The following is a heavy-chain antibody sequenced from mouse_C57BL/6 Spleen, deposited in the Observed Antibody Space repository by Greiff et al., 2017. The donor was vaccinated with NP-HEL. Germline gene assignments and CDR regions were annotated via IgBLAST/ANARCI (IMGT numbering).Heavy chain of an antibody. CDR1: GFTFSSYG. CDR3: ARHPSYDDYGYFDV. Sequence: DVHLVESGGDLVKPGGSLKLSCAASGFTFSSYGMSWVRQTPDKRLEWVATISSGGSYTYYPDSVKGRFTISRDNAKNTLYLQLSSLKSEDTAMYYCARHPSYDDYGYFDVWGTGTTVTVSS. V-gene: IGHV5-6*01. CDR2: ISSGGSYT. J-gene: IGHJ1*03. D-gene: IGHD2-4*01.